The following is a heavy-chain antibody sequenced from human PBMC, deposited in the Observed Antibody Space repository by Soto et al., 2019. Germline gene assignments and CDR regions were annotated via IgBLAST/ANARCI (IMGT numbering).Heavy chain of an antibody. V-gene: IGHV4-39*01. J-gene: IGHJ4*02. Sequence: SETLSLTCTVSGGSISSSSYYWGWIRQPPGKGLEWIGSIYYSGSTYYNPSLKNRVTISVDTSKKQFSMKLSSVTAADTVVYYCARGGTYYDYVWGSPPFDYWGQGTLVTVSS. CDR1: GGSISSSSYY. CDR3: ARGGTYYDYVWGSPPFDY. D-gene: IGHD3-16*01. CDR2: IYYSGST.